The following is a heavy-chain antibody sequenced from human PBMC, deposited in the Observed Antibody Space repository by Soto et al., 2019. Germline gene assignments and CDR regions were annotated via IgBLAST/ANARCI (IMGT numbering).Heavy chain of an antibody. V-gene: IGHV3-23*01. CDR1: GFTFSSYA. CDR2: ITGSGGST. J-gene: IGHJ5*02. Sequence: GGSLRLSCAASGFTFSSYAMSWVRQSPERGLTWVSVITGSGGSTYYADSVKGRFTISRDNSKNTLYLQMNSRRDEDTAVYYCANGILGHYYGSSWFDPWGQRTLVTGSS. CDR3: ANGILGHYYGSSWFDP. D-gene: IGHD3-10*01.